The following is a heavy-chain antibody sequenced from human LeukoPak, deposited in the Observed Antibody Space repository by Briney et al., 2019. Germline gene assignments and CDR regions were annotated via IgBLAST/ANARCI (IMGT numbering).Heavy chain of an antibody. CDR1: GFTFTTYW. J-gene: IGHJ4*02. V-gene: IGHV3-7*01. Sequence: GESLRLSCAASGFTFTTYWMSWVRQAPGKGREWVANINQDGTEKLYVDSVKGRFTISRDNAKSSLYLQMNSLRVEDTAVYYCAKVAKYYYGSETYYFFEHWGQGTPVTASS. CDR2: INQDGTEK. D-gene: IGHD3-10*01. CDR3: AKVAKYYYGSETYYFFEH.